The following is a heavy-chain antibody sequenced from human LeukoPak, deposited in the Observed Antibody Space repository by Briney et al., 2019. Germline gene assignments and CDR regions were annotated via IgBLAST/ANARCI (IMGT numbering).Heavy chain of an antibody. CDR3: ARDRRDIVVVVAENWFDP. D-gene: IGHD2-15*01. CDR2: ISAYNGNT. V-gene: IGHV1-18*01. Sequence: ASVKVSCKASGYTFSSYAMNWVRQAPGQGLEWMGWISAYNGNTNYAQKLQGRVTMTTDTSTSTAYMELRSLRSDDTAVYYCARDRRDIVVVVAENWFDPWGQGTLVTVSS. J-gene: IGHJ5*02. CDR1: GYTFSSYA.